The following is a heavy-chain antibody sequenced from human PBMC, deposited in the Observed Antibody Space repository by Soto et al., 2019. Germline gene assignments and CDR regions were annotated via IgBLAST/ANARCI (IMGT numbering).Heavy chain of an antibody. CDR1: GYTFTSYY. CDR3: ARDKYFYGSGSSPSWFDP. D-gene: IGHD3-10*01. J-gene: IGHJ5*02. Sequence: ASVKVSCKASGYTFTSYYMHWVRQAPGQGLEWMGIINPSGGSTSYAQKFQGRVTMTRDTSTSTVYMELSSLRSEDTAVYYCARDKYFYGSGSSPSWFDPLGQGTLVTXSS. V-gene: IGHV1-46*03. CDR2: INPSGGST.